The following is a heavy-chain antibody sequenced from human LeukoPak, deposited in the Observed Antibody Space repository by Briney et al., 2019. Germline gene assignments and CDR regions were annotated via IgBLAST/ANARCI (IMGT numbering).Heavy chain of an antibody. Sequence: GGSLRLSCAASGFTFSSYGMHWVRQAPGKGLEWVAFISYDGGKRYFGESVKGRFTIARDNSENTVSLQMNSLKTEDTAVYYCAKGLRWFGDFYFNFFDYWGQGILVTVSS. CDR2: ISYDGGKR. D-gene: IGHD3-10*01. V-gene: IGHV3-30*02. J-gene: IGHJ4*02. CDR1: GFTFSSYG. CDR3: AKGLRWFGDFYFNFFDY.